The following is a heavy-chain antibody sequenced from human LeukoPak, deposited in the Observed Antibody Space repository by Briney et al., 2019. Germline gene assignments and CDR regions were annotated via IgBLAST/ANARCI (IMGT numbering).Heavy chain of an antibody. CDR1: GFTFSSYW. J-gene: IGHJ6*03. D-gene: IGHD5-24*01. CDR3: ASSYEDGYNSYYYYYYYMDV. Sequence: GGSLRLSCAASGFTFSSYWMSWVRQAPGKGLEWVANIKLDGNEKYYVDSVKGRFTISRDNTKNSLYLQMNSLRAEDTAVYYCASSYEDGYNSYYYYYYYMDVWGKGTTVTVSS. CDR2: IKLDGNEK. V-gene: IGHV3-7*01.